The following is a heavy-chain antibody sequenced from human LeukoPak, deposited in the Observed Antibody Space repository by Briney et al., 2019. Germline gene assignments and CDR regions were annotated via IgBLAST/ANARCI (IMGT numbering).Heavy chain of an antibody. Sequence: PGGSLRLSCAASGFIFSTYSMNWVRQAPGKGLEWVSYISSSSSTIYYADSVKGRFTISRDNAENSLYLQMNSLGAEDTAVHYCAREPLDSGGNAFDYWGQGTLVTVSS. CDR2: ISSSSSTI. V-gene: IGHV3-48*01. CDR3: AREPLDSGGNAFDY. CDR1: GFIFSTYS. D-gene: IGHD4-23*01. J-gene: IGHJ4*02.